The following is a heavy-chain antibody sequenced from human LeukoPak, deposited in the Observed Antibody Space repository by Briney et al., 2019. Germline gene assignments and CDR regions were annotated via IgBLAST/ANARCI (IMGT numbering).Heavy chain of an antibody. D-gene: IGHD2-2*01. V-gene: IGHV1-2*06. CDR3: AVVPAAILSNVY. CDR2: INPNSGGT. Sequence: ASVKVSCKASGYTFTGYYMHWVRQTPGQGLEWMGRINPNSGGTNYAQKFQGRVTMTRDTSISTAYMELSRLRSDDTAVYYCAVVPAAILSNVYWGQGTLVTVSS. CDR1: GYTFTGYY. J-gene: IGHJ4*02.